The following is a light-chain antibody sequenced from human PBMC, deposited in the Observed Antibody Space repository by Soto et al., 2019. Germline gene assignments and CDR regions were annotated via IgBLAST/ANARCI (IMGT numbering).Light chain of an antibody. J-gene: IGKJ4*01. V-gene: IGKV1-39*01. CDR1: RNIDNF. CDR2: AGS. Sequence: DIQMTQSPSSLSAGVGDRVTITCRASRNIDNFLAWYQHTPRKAPKLLIYAGSTLQSGVPSRFSGSGSGTEVTLTISSLQSEDFATYYCQQIYGAPLTFGGGTKVEIK. CDR3: QQIYGAPLT.